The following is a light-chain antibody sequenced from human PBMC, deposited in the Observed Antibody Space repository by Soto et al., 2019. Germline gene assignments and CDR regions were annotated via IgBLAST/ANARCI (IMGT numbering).Light chain of an antibody. CDR2: AAS. Sequence: DIQMTQSPSSLSASVGDRVTITCRASQIISSFLIWYQQKPGKAPKLLIYAASNLQSGVPSRFSGSGSGTDFTLTISSLQPEDFATYYCQQSYSTPIAFGRGTRLEI. CDR3: QQSYSTPIA. CDR1: QIISSF. V-gene: IGKV1-39*01. J-gene: IGKJ5*01.